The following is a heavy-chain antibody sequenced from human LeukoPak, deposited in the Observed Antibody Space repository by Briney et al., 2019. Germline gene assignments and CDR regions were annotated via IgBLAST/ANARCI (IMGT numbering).Heavy chain of an antibody. CDR1: GYTFTGYY. J-gene: IGHJ6*03. Sequence: ASVKVSCKASGYTFTGYYMHWVRQAPGQGLEWMGWINPNSGGTNYAQKFQGRVTMTRDTSISTAYMDLSSLRSDDTAVYYCARDIRGYSYGYYYYYYMDVWGKGTTVTVSS. V-gene: IGHV1-2*02. CDR3: ARDIRGYSYGYYYYYYMDV. D-gene: IGHD5-18*01. CDR2: INPNSGGT.